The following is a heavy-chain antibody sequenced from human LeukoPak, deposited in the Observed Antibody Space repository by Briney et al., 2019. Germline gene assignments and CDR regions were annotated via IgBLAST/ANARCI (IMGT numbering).Heavy chain of an antibody. V-gene: IGHV3-11*05. CDR3: AREETSDTAMVGYFDY. CDR2: ISSSSSYT. J-gene: IGHJ4*02. D-gene: IGHD5-18*01. Sequence: GGSLRLSCAASGFTFSDYYMSWIRQAPGKGLEWVPYISSSSSYTNYADSVKGRFTISRDNAKNSLYLQMNSLRAEDTAVYYCAREETSDTAMVGYFDYWGQGTLVTVSS. CDR1: GFTFSDYY.